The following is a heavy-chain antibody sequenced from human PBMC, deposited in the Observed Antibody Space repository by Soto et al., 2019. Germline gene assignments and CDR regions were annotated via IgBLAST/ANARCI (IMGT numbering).Heavy chain of an antibody. D-gene: IGHD3-22*01. J-gene: IGHJ4*02. Sequence: SVKVSCKASGGTFSSYAISWVRQAPGQGLEWMGGIISIFGTANYAQKFQGRVTITADESTSTAYMELSSLRSEDTAVYYCARVPSLYDSSGYADYWGQGTLVTVSS. CDR1: GGTFSSYA. CDR3: ARVPSLYDSSGYADY. V-gene: IGHV1-69*13. CDR2: IISIFGTA.